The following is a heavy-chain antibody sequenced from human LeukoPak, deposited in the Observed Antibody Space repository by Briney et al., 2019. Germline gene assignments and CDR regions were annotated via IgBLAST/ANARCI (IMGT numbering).Heavy chain of an antibody. Sequence: GGTLRLSCAASGFTFSSYAMRWVRQAPGKGLEWVAVISYDGSNKYYADSVKGRFTISRDNSKNTLYLQMNSLRAEDTAVYYCARDRFWSGYYNFFDYWGQGTLVTVSS. CDR2: ISYDGSNK. V-gene: IGHV3-30-3*01. J-gene: IGHJ4*02. D-gene: IGHD3-3*01. CDR3: ARDRFWSGYYNFFDY. CDR1: GFTFSSYA.